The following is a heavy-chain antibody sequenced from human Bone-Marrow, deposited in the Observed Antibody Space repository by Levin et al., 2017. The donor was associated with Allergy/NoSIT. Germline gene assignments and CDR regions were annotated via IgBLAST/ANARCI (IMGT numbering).Heavy chain of an antibody. CDR2: IYNSGST. CDR3: ARTLKAVYYFDY. J-gene: IGHJ4*02. D-gene: IGHD2-15*01. V-gene: IGHV4-59*08. CDR1: GGSISSSY. Sequence: SQTLSLTCTVSGGSISSSYWSWTRQPPGKGLEWIGYIYNSGSTNYNPSLKSRVTISVDTSKNQFSLKLSSVTAADTAVYYCARTLKAVYYFDYWGQGTLVTVSS.